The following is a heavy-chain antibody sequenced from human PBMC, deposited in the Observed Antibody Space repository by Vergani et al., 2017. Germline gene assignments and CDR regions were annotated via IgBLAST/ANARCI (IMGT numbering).Heavy chain of an antibody. Sequence: QVQLVESGGGLVKPGGSLRLSCAASGFTFSDYYMSWIRQAPGKGLEWVSYISSSGSTIYYADSVKGRFTISRDNAKNSLYLQMNSLRAEDTAVYYCARAKESPPSYDFWSGYYTGETYYFDYWGQGTLVTVSS. CDR3: ARAKESPPSYDFWSGYYTGETYYFDY. V-gene: IGHV3-11*01. CDR2: ISSSGSTI. J-gene: IGHJ4*02. D-gene: IGHD3-3*01. CDR1: GFTFSDYY.